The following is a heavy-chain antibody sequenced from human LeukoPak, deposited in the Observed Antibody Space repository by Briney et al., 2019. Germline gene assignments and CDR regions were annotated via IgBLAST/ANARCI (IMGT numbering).Heavy chain of an antibody. CDR1: GFTFSNYF. CDR2: IKQDGSEQ. Sequence: PAGGSLRLSCAASGFTFSNYFMSWVRQAPGKGLEWVANIKQDGSEQNYVDSVKGRFTISRDNANNSLYLQMNSLRAEDTAVYYCARDPHSTRYNWFDHWGQGTLVTVSS. CDR3: ARDPHSTRYNWFDH. V-gene: IGHV3-7*01. J-gene: IGHJ5*02. D-gene: IGHD2-2*01.